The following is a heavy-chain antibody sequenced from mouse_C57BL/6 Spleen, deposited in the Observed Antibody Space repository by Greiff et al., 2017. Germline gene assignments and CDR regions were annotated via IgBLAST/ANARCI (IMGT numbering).Heavy chain of an antibody. Sequence: EVMLVESGGGLVKPGGSLKLSCAASGFTFSSYAMSWVRQTPEKRLEWVATISDGGSYTYYPDNVKGRFTISRDNAKNNLYLQMSHLKSEDTAMYYCARDNKGNYFDYWGQGTTLTVSS. CDR3: ARDNKGNYFDY. CDR2: ISDGGSYT. J-gene: IGHJ2*01. V-gene: IGHV5-4*01. CDR1: GFTFSSYA.